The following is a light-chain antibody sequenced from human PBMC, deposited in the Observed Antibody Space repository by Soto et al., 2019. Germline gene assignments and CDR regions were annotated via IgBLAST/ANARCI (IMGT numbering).Light chain of an antibody. CDR1: QSISTW. CDR2: KAS. J-gene: IGKJ1*01. Sequence: DIQMTQSPSTLSASVGDRVTITCRASQSISTWVTWYQQKPGKAPKVLIYKASTLESGVPSRFSGSGSGTEFTLTISDLQPDDFASYYCQQYNNDPWTFGQGDNVDIK. CDR3: QQYNNDPWT. V-gene: IGKV1-5*03.